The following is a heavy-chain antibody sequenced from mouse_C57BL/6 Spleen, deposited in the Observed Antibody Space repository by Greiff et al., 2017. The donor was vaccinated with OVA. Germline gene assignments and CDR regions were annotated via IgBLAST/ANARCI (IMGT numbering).Heavy chain of an antibody. CDR1: GFNIKDYY. CDR3: ARRALYDYDERGYDY. V-gene: IGHV14-2*01. D-gene: IGHD2-4*01. Sequence: VQLQQSGAELVKPGASVKLSCTASGFNIKDYYMHWVKQRTEQGLEWIGRIDPEDGETEYAPKFQGKATITADTSSNTAYLQLSSLTSEDTAVYYCARRALYDYDERGYDYWGQGTTLTVSS. J-gene: IGHJ2*01. CDR2: IDPEDGET.